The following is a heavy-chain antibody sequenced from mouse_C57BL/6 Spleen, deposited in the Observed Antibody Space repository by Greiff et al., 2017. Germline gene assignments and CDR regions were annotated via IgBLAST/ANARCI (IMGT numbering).Heavy chain of an antibody. V-gene: IGHV1-64*01. CDR1: GYTFTSYW. D-gene: IGHD2-1*01. Sequence: VQLQQPGAELVKPGASVKLSCKASGYTFTSYWMHWVKQRPGQGLEWIGRIHPNSGSTNYNEKFKSKATLTVDKSSSTAYMQLSSLTSEDSAVYYCPYGNFYTIGYWGQGTSVTVSS. CDR3: PYGNFYTIGY. J-gene: IGHJ4*01. CDR2: IHPNSGST.